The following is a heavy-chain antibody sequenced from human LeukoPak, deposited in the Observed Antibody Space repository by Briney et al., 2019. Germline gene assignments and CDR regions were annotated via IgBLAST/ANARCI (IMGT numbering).Heavy chain of an antibody. Sequence: ASVKVSCKVSGYTLTELSMHWVRQAPGKGLAWMGGFDPEDGETIYAQKFQGRVTMTEDTSTDTAYMELSSLRSEDTAVYYCATGDGGWYSFDYWGQGTLVTVSS. V-gene: IGHV1-24*01. CDR3: ATGDGGWYSFDY. CDR1: GYTLTELS. J-gene: IGHJ4*02. D-gene: IGHD6-19*01. CDR2: FDPEDGET.